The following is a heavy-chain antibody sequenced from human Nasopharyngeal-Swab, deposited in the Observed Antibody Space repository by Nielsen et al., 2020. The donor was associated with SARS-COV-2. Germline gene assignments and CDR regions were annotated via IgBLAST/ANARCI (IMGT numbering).Heavy chain of an antibody. CDR3: ARGGYYCSSTSCYYYSGYYYGMDV. Sequence: WIRQPPGKGLDWIGEINHSGSTKYNPSLKSRVNISVDTSKSQFSLKVSSVTAADTAVYYCARGGYYCSSTSCYYYSGYYYGMDVWGQGTTVTVSS. J-gene: IGHJ6*02. D-gene: IGHD2-2*01. CDR2: INHSGST. V-gene: IGHV4-34*01.